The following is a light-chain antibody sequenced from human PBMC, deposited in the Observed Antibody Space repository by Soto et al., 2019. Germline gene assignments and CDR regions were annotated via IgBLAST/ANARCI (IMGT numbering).Light chain of an antibody. CDR3: SSYTSSSTYV. Sequence: QSALTQPPSVSGSPGQSVTISCTGTSSDVGSYNRVSWYQQRPGTAPKLMIYEVSNRPSGVPDRFSGSKSGNTASLTISGLQAEDEADYYCSSYTSSSTYVFGTGTQLTVL. CDR2: EVS. CDR1: SSDVGSYNR. V-gene: IGLV2-18*02. J-gene: IGLJ1*01.